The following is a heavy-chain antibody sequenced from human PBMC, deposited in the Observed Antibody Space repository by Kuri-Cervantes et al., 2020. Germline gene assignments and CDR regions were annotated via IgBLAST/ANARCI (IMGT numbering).Heavy chain of an antibody. V-gene: IGHV4-4*08. D-gene: IGHD3-16*01. CDR3: ARRTWGNYYFDY. CDR1: GGSISSYY. CDR2: IYTSGST. Sequence: SETLSLTCTVSGGSISSYYWSWIRQPPGKGLEWIGYIYTSGSTNYNPSLKSRVTMSVDTSKNQFSLKLSSVTAADTAVYYCARRTWGNYYFDYWGQGTLVTVSS. J-gene: IGHJ4*02.